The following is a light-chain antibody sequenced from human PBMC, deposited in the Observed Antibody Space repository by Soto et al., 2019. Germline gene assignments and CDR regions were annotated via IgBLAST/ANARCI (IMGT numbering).Light chain of an antibody. V-gene: IGKV3-20*01. CDR2: GTS. Sequence: EIVLRQSPGTLSLSPGERATVSCRASQSVPSSSLAWYQQKPGQGPGLLIYGTSRRATGIPDRFSGSGSGTDFTLTISRLEPEDSAVYFCQQYGNSPTFGQGTKLQIK. J-gene: IGKJ2*01. CDR1: QSVPSSS. CDR3: QQYGNSPT.